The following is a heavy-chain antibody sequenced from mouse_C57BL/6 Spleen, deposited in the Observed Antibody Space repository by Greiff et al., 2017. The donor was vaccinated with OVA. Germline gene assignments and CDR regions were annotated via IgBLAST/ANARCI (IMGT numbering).Heavy chain of an antibody. Sequence: QVQLKQSGAELVKPGASVKMSCKASGYTFTSYWITWVKQRPGQGLEWIGDIYPGSGSTNYNEKFKSKATLTVDTSSSTAYMQLSSLTSEDSAVYYCAKEVSYYYGSVDYWGQGTTLTVSS. CDR1: GYTFTSYW. V-gene: IGHV1-55*01. CDR2: IYPGSGST. D-gene: IGHD1-1*01. J-gene: IGHJ2*01. CDR3: AKEVSYYYGSVDY.